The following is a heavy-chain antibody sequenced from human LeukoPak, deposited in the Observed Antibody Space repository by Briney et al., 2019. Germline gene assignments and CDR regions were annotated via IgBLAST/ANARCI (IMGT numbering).Heavy chain of an antibody. CDR2: ISSSSSYI. CDR3: ARRQWLVRNYGMDV. CDR1: GFTFSSYS. J-gene: IGHJ6*02. Sequence: ETGGSLRLSCAASGFTFSSYSMNWVRQAPGKGLEWVSSISSSSSYIYYADSVKGRSTISRDNAKNSLYLQMNSLRAEDTAVYYCARRQWLVRNYGMDVWGQGTTVTVSS. V-gene: IGHV3-21*01. D-gene: IGHD6-19*01.